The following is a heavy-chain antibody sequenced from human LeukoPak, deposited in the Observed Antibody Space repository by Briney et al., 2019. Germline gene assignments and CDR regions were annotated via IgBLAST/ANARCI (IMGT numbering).Heavy chain of an antibody. V-gene: IGHV3-48*01. Sequence: GGSLRLSCAASGFTFSSYSMNWVRQAPGKGLEWVSYISSSSSTIYYADSVKGRFTISRDNAKNLLYLQMNSLRAEDTAVYYCARDWPYISSSWYMGYDYWGQGTLVTVSS. CDR3: ARDWPYISSSWYMGYDY. CDR2: ISSSSSTI. J-gene: IGHJ4*02. CDR1: GFTFSSYS. D-gene: IGHD6-13*01.